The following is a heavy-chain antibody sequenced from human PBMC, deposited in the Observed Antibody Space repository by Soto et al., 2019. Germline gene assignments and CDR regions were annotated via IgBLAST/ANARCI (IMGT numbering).Heavy chain of an antibody. V-gene: IGHV3-21*01. CDR1: GFTLSSYS. Sequence: EVQLVESGGGLVNPGGSLRLSCAASGFTLSSYSMDWVRQAPGKGLEWVSSISSSSSYIYYADSVKGRFTISRDNAKNSLSLQMNSLRAEDTAVYYCARAGYCSGGRCYTDYWGQGTLVTVSS. J-gene: IGHJ4*02. CDR3: ARAGYCSGGRCYTDY. CDR2: ISSSSSYI. D-gene: IGHD2-15*01.